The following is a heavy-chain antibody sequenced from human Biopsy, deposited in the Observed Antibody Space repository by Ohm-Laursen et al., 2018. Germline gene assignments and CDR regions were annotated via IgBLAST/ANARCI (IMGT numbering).Heavy chain of an antibody. Sequence: SETLSLTCNVSGGYINNYYWSWIRQPAGKGLEWIGRIYPGGSTNYNPSTKSRVTMSVDTSKKQLSLRLRSVTAADTAMYYCASVVLGPTNDAFDLWGQGTMVVVSS. CDR2: IYPGGST. CDR3: ASVVLGPTNDAFDL. J-gene: IGHJ3*01. D-gene: IGHD3-22*01. CDR1: GGYINNYY. V-gene: IGHV4-4*07.